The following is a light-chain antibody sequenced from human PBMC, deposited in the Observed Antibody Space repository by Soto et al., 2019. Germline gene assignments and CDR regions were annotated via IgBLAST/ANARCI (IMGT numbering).Light chain of an antibody. Sequence: QSALTQRASVSWCPGHSITISCTGTTRDVGSYDSVSWYQHHPGKAPKLMIYEVNKRPSGVSIRFSGSKSGNTASLTISGLQAEDEADYYCCSYAGTSYVFGAGTKVTVL. CDR3: CSYAGTSYV. J-gene: IGLJ1*01. V-gene: IGLV2-23*02. CDR2: EVN. CDR1: TRDVGSYDS.